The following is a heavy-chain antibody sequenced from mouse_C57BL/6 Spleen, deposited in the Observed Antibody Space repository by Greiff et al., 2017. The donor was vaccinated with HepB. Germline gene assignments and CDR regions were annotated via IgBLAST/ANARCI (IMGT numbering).Heavy chain of an antibody. V-gene: IGHV1-64*01. D-gene: IGHD1-1*01. CDR2: IHPNSGST. Sequence: QVQLQQPGAELVKPGASVKLSCKASGYTFTSYWMHWVKQRPGQGLEWIGMIHPNSGSTNYNEKFKSKATLTVDKSSSTAYMQLSSLPSEDSAVYYCARSFYGSSHDYWGQGTTLTVSS. J-gene: IGHJ2*01. CDR3: ARSFYGSSHDY. CDR1: GYTFTSYW.